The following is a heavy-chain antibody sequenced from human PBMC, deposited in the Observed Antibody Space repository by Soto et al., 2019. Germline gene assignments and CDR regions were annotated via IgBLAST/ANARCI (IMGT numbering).Heavy chain of an antibody. D-gene: IGHD3-16*01. CDR1: GYTFTNHG. J-gene: IGHJ3*02. CDR2: INPYNANT. V-gene: IGHV1-18*04. CDR3: ARDRVAGIWGDAFDI. Sequence: ASVKVSCKTSGYTFTNHGINWVRQAPGQGLEWMGWINPYNANTNYAQKLQGRVTMTTDTSTSTAYMDLRSLTSDDTAVYYCARDRVAGIWGDAFDIWGQGTTVNV.